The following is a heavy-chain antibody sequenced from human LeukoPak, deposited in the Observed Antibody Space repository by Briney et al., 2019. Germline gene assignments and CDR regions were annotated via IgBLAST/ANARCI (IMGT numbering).Heavy chain of an antibody. CDR1: GYTFTGYY. J-gene: IGHJ4*02. CDR3: ARGGTYAGYCSGGSCSEFDY. Sequence: GASVKVSCKASGYTFTGYYMHWVRQAPGQGLEWVGWINPNSGGTNYAQKFQGRVTMTRDTYISTAYMELSRLRSDDTAVYYCARGGTYAGYCSGGSCSEFDYWGQGTLVTVSS. V-gene: IGHV1-2*02. CDR2: INPNSGGT. D-gene: IGHD2-15*01.